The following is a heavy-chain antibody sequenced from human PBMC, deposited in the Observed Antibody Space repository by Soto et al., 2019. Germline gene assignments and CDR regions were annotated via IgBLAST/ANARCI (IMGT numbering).Heavy chain of an antibody. CDR3: AKNQGVELVPLATVDWFDP. CDR1: GFIFENFG. CDR2: ISGSGFKK. V-gene: IGHV3-23*01. Sequence: PGGSLRLSCAASGFIFENFGMSWVRQAPGEGLEWISSISGSGFKKYYADSVEGRFTISRDNSKSTVYLELNNLSAEDTAVYHCAKNQGVELVPLATVDWFDPWGQGSVVTVSS. D-gene: IGHD1-26*01. J-gene: IGHJ5*02.